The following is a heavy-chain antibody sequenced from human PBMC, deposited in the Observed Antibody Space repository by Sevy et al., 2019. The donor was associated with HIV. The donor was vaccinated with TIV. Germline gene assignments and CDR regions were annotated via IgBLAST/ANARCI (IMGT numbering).Heavy chain of an antibody. D-gene: IGHD3-9*01. CDR3: TRQSSDILNDPTPFDY. Sequence: ASVKVSCKASRFTFTGYYFHWVRQAPGQGLEWMGQMNPNSGGTKYAEKFQGRVTMTRDTSITTAYMELSSLTSDDTAVYYCTRQSSDILNDPTPFDYWAQGTLVTVSS. V-gene: IGHV1-2*06. CDR2: MNPNSGGT. CDR1: RFTFTGYY. J-gene: IGHJ4*02.